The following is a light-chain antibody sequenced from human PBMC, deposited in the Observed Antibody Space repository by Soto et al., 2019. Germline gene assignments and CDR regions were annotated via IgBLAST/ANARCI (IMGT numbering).Light chain of an antibody. J-gene: IGLJ1*01. CDR1: SSNIGSNT. CDR3: AAWDDSLNGRGV. Sequence: QSVLTQPPSAYGTPGQSVTISCSGSSSNIGSNTVNWYQQLPGTAPKLLIYSNNQRPSGVPDRFSGSKSGTSASLAISGLQSEDEADYYCAAWDDSLNGRGVFGTGTKVTVL. V-gene: IGLV1-44*01. CDR2: SNN.